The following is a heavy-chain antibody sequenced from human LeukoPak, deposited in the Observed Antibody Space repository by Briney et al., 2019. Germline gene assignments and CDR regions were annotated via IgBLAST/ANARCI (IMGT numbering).Heavy chain of an antibody. J-gene: IGHJ6*03. V-gene: IGHV3-20*04. Sequence: GGSLRLSCAASGFIFDDYGMSWVRQAPGKGLEWVSGINWDGGSTGYADSVKGRFTISRDNAKNSLYLQMNSLRAEDTALYYCARRESTYQDYYYFCYMDVWGKGTTVTVSS. CDR1: GFIFDDYG. CDR3: ARRESTYQDYYYFCYMDV. CDR2: INWDGGST.